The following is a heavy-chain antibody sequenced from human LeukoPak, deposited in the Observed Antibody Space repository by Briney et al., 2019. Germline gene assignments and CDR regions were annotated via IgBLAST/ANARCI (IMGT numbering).Heavy chain of an antibody. CDR1: GFTFSSYW. J-gene: IGHJ6*03. CDR3: ARGALRWHMDV. D-gene: IGHD3-3*01. Sequence: GRSLRLSCAASGFTFSSYWMSWVRQAPGKGLEWVANIKQDGSEKYYVDSVKGRFTISRDNAKNSLYLQMNSLRAEDTAAYYCARGALRWHMDVWGKGTTVTISS. CDR2: IKQDGSEK. V-gene: IGHV3-7*01.